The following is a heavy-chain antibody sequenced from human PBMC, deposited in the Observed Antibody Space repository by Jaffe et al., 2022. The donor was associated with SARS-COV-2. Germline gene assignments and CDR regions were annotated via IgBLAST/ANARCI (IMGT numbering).Heavy chain of an antibody. J-gene: IGHJ1*01. D-gene: IGHD6-19*01. CDR3: ASVGQWLVAVPPKALVHSEYFQH. V-gene: IGHV4-4*02. CDR1: GGSISSSNW. Sequence: QVQLQESGPGLVKPSGTLSLTCAVSGGSISSSNWWSWVRQPPGKGLEWIGEIYHSGSTNYNPSLKSRVTISVDKSKNQFSLKLSSVTAADTAVYYCASVGQWLVAVPPKALVHSEYFQHWGQGTLVTVSS. CDR2: IYHSGST.